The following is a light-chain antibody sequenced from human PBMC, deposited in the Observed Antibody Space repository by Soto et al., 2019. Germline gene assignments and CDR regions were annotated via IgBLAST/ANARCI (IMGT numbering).Light chain of an antibody. J-gene: IGKJ5*01. CDR3: QQSYSTLIT. CDR2: AAS. V-gene: IGKV1-39*01. Sequence: QLTQSPSSLSASVGDRVTITCRASQSISSYLNWYQQKPGKAPKLLIYAASSLQSGVPSRFSGSGSGTDFTLTISSLQPEDFATYYCQQSYSTLITFGQGTRLEI. CDR1: QSISSY.